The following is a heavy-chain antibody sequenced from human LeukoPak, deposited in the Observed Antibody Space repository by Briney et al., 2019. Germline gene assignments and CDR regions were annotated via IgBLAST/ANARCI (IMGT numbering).Heavy chain of an antibody. D-gene: IGHD3-10*01. V-gene: IGHV1-2*04. Sequence: ASVKVSCKASGYTFTGYYMHWVRQAPGQGLEWMGWFNPNSGGTNYAQKFQGWVTMTRDTSISTAYMELSRLRSDDTAVYYCARLRQGITMVRGVNYYFDYWGQGTLVTVSS. CDR1: GYTFTGYY. CDR2: FNPNSGGT. J-gene: IGHJ4*02. CDR3: ARLRQGITMVRGVNYYFDY.